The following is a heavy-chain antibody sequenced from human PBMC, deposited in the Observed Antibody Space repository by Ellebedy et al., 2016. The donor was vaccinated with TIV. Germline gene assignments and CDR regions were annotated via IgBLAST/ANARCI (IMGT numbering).Heavy chain of an antibody. J-gene: IGHJ5*02. V-gene: IGHV3-33*03. CDR2: IWYDGSNK. D-gene: IGHD5-12*01. CDR3: ATDCPGDDGQPLGR. Sequence: GESLKISCAASGFTFSSYGMHWVRQAPGKGLEWVAVIWYDGSNKYDADSVKGRFSITRDDSKETLFLEMKSLRGEDTALYYCATDCPGDDGQPLGRWGQGTLVTVSS. CDR1: GFTFSSYG.